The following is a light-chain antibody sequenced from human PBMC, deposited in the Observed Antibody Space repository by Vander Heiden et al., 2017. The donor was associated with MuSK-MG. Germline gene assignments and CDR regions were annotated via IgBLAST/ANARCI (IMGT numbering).Light chain of an antibody. J-gene: IGLJ3*02. CDR3: QYSGTSVSDAGV. CDR2: YNN. Sequence: QSVLTQPPSVSGAPGQRVTISCTGSSSNIGAGFDVFWYQHLPGAAPTLLIYYNNNRPSWVPARFSGSTSGTSASLAITALQAEDEAYYDGQYSGTSVSDAGVFGGGTNLNVL. CDR1: SSNIGAGFD. V-gene: IGLV1-40*01.